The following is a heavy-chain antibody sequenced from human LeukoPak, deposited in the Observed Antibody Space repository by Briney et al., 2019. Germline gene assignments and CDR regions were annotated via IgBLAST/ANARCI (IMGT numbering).Heavy chain of an antibody. Sequence: ASVKVSCKASGYTFTGYYMHWVRQAPGQGLEWMGRINPNSGGTNYAQKFQGRVTMTRDTSISTDYMELSRLRSDDTAVYYCARHPRDIVVVPAAMETTNWFDPWGQGTLVTVPS. D-gene: IGHD2-2*01. CDR3: ARHPRDIVVVPAAMETTNWFDP. CDR1: GYTFTGYY. V-gene: IGHV1-2*06. CDR2: INPNSGGT. J-gene: IGHJ5*02.